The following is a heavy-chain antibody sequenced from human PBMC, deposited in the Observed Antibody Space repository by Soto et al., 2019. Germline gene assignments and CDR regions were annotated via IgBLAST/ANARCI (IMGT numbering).Heavy chain of an antibody. J-gene: IGHJ4*02. D-gene: IGHD6-19*01. V-gene: IGHV4-34*01. CDR2: ISPSGST. CDR3: ARGPRYTSAWFNY. CDR1: GGSFSGYY. Sequence: PSETLSLTCVVDGGSFSGYYWNWIRQPPGKGLEWIGGISPSGSTTYSPSLKSRVIISLDTSKNQFSLNLSSVTAADTAVYYCARGPRYTSAWFNYWGQGTQVTVSS.